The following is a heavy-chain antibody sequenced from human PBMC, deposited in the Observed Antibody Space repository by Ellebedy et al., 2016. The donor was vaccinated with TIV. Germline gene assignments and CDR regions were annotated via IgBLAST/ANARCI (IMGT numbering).Heavy chain of an antibody. CDR1: GFTFSSYA. CDR2: ISGSGGST. Sequence: GGSLRLXXAASGFTFSSYAMSWVRQAPGKGLEWVSAISGSGGSTYYADSVKGRFTISRDNSKNTLYLQMNSLRAEDTAVYYCAKAYYSSSWGLFFDYWGQGTLVTVSS. CDR3: AKAYYSSSWGLFFDY. D-gene: IGHD6-6*01. V-gene: IGHV3-23*01. J-gene: IGHJ4*02.